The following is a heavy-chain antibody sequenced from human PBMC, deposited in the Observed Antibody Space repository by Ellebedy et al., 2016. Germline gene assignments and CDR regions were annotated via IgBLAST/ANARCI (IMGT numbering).Heavy chain of an antibody. Sequence: ASVKVSCRAYGGTFSNYTISWVRQAPGQGLEWMGRIIPILGIANYAQKFQGRVTITADKSTSTAYMELTSLRSDDTAVYYCARGQDYGGNSDLDYWGQGTLVTVSS. D-gene: IGHD4-23*01. CDR1: GGTFSNYT. J-gene: IGHJ4*02. CDR3: ARGQDYGGNSDLDY. CDR2: IIPILGIA. V-gene: IGHV1-69*02.